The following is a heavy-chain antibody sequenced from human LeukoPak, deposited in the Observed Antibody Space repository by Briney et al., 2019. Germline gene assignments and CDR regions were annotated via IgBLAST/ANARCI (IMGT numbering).Heavy chain of an antibody. J-gene: IGHJ4*02. CDR2: IWYDGSNK. Sequence: GRSLRLSCAASGFTFSSYGMHWVRQAPGKGLEWVAVIWYDGSNKYYADSVKGRFTISRDNSKNTLYLQMNSLRAEDTAVYYCAREVHSYYYDSSGYDKYDDYWGQGTLVTVSS. V-gene: IGHV3-33*01. D-gene: IGHD3-22*01. CDR1: GFTFSSYG. CDR3: AREVHSYYYDSSGYDKYDDY.